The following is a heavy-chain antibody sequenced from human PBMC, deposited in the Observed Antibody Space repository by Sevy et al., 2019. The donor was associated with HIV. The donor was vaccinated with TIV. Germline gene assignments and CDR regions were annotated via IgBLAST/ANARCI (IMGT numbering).Heavy chain of an antibody. J-gene: IGHJ6*02. V-gene: IGHV3-49*04. CDR2: IRSKAYGGTT. CDR3: TRVEGATDWGMDV. D-gene: IGHD1-26*01. Sequence: GGSLRLSCTASGFTFGDYTMRWVRQAPGKGLEWVSFIRSKAYGGTTQYAASVKGRFTISRDDSKSIAYLQMNSLRTEDTAVYYCTRVEGATDWGMDVWGQGTTVTVSS. CDR1: GFTFGDYT.